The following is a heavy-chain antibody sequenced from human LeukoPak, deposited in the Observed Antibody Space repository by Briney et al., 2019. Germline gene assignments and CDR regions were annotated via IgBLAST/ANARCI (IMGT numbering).Heavy chain of an antibody. D-gene: IGHD2-2*01. Sequence: SETLSPTCTVSGGSISSYYWSWIRQPPGKGLEWIGYVYYSGSTSYNPSLKSRVSISVDTSKNQFSLRLSTVTAADTAVYYCARVSAAMFFFFDYWGQGTLVTVSS. V-gene: IGHV4-59*01. CDR1: GGSISSYY. CDR2: VYYSGST. CDR3: ARVSAAMFFFFDY. J-gene: IGHJ4*02.